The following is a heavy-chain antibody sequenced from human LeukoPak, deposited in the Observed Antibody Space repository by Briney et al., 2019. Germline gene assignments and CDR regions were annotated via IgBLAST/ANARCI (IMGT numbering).Heavy chain of an antibody. CDR1: GYTFTSYG. V-gene: IGHV1-18*01. D-gene: IGHD3-3*01. CDR3: ARDYGSTIFGATNWFDP. CDR2: ISGYNGNT. Sequence: ASVNVSCKASGYTFTSYGISWVRQAPGQGLEWMGWISGYNGNTNYAQNLQGRVTMTTDTSTRTAYMELRSLRSDDTAVYYCARDYGSTIFGATNWFDPWGQGTLVTASS. J-gene: IGHJ5*02.